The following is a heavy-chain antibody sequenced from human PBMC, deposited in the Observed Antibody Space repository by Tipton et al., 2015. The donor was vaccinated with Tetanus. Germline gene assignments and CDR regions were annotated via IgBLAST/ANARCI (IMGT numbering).Heavy chain of an antibody. V-gene: IGHV4-4*07. J-gene: IGHJ5*02. CDR3: ARDRGFTTYNYFDP. CDR2: IYFNGRN. D-gene: IGHD5-24*01. Sequence: PGLVKPSETLPLIAIVSGASLGRNSWGGTRRPPGKGPGWIGRIYFNGRNNSNPSLRSRFTMSISTSKNQFSLNLRSVTAADTAAYYCARDRGFTTYNYFDPWGQGTLVTVSS. CDR1: GASLGRNS.